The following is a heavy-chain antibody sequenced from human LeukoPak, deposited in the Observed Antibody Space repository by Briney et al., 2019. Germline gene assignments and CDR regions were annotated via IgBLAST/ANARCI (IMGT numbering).Heavy chain of an antibody. D-gene: IGHD6-19*01. V-gene: IGHV3-21*04. CDR1: GFTFSSYI. J-gene: IGHJ4*02. CDR3: ANTDLKQWLVQGGDY. Sequence: GGSLRLSCAASGFTFSSYIMNCVRQAPGKGLEWVSSISSSSSYIYYADSVKGRFTISRDNAKNSLYLQMNSLRAEDTAVYYCANTDLKQWLVQGGDYWGQGTLVTVSS. CDR2: ISSSSSYI.